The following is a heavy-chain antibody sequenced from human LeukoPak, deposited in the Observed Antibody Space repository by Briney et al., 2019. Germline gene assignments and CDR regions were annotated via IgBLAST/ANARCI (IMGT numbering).Heavy chain of an antibody. Sequence: SETLSLTCAVYGGSFSGFYWNWIRQPPGKGLEWIGEMNHSGRSNYNPSLKSRVTISVDTSKKQFSRKLNSVTAADTAVYYCARGGGPCSNGECPPWFDPWGQGILVTVSS. CDR2: MNHSGRS. V-gene: IGHV4-34*01. CDR3: ARGGGPCSNGECPPWFDP. J-gene: IGHJ5*02. CDR1: GGSFSGFY. D-gene: IGHD2-8*01.